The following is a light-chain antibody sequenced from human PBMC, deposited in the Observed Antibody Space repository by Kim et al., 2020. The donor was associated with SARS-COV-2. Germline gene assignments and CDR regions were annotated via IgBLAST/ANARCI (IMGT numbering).Light chain of an antibody. CDR3: EAWDTSLSALM. CDR1: SSNIENNY. CDR2: HDN. Sequence: QSVLTQPPSVSAAPGQKVTISCSGSSSNIENNYVAWHQQLPGTAPRLLIYHDNERPSGIPDRFSGSKSGTSATLGITGLQTGDEADYYCEAWDTSLSALMFGGGTQLTVL. J-gene: IGLJ3*02. V-gene: IGLV1-51*01.